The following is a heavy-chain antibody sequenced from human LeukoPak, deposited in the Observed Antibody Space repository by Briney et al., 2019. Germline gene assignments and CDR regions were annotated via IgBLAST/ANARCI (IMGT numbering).Heavy chain of an antibody. J-gene: IGHJ4*02. CDR3: ARTGSTVTMLYPFDH. D-gene: IGHD4-17*01. V-gene: IGHV4-59*01. CDR2: IYYSGST. Sequence: SETLSLTCTVSGGSIRSYCWFWIRQPPPKGLDRIGYIYYSGSTNYNPSLKSRVSISVDTSKNQFSLKLSSVTAADTAVYYCARTGSTVTMLYPFDHWGQGTLVTVSS. CDR1: GGSIRSYC.